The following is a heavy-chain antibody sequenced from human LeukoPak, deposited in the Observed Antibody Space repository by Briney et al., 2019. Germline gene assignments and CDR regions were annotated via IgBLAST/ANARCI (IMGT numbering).Heavy chain of an antibody. CDR1: GDSISGYY. Sequence: PSETLSLTCNVSGDSISGYYWSWIRQPAGKGLECIGRIYSSGSTNYNPSLKSRLTMSVDTSKNQFSLKLSSVTAADTAVYYCARVGGTATTGSYYMDAWGKGTTVTVSS. CDR2: IYSSGST. V-gene: IGHV4-4*07. CDR3: ARVGGTATTGSYYMDA. J-gene: IGHJ6*03. D-gene: IGHD1-1*01.